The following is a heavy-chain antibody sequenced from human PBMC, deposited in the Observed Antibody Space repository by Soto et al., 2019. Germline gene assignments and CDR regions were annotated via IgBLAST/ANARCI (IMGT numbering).Heavy chain of an antibody. CDR1: GYIFTNYW. D-gene: IGHD3-22*01. Sequence: GESLKISRKGSGYIFTNYWIGWMRQMPGKGLEWMGVIYPGDSDTRYNPSFQGQVTISADKSIGIAYLQWSSLKASDTAMYYCARRFDSSAYYGLWGQGTLVTASS. V-gene: IGHV5-51*01. J-gene: IGHJ4*02. CDR3: ARRFDSSAYYGL. CDR2: IYPGDSDT.